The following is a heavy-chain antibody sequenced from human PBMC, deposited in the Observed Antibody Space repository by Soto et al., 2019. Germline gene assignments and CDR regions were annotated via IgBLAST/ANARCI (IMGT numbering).Heavy chain of an antibody. CDR1: GFTFSSYA. Sequence: GGSLRLSCAASGFTFSSYAMSWVRQAPGKGLEWVSAISGSGGSTYYADSVKGRFTISRDNSKNTLYLQMNSLRAEDTAVYYCAKDSDRIAAAGTASSEVVYWGQGTLVTVSS. J-gene: IGHJ4*02. CDR2: ISGSGGST. D-gene: IGHD6-13*01. CDR3: AKDSDRIAAAGTASSEVVY. V-gene: IGHV3-23*01.